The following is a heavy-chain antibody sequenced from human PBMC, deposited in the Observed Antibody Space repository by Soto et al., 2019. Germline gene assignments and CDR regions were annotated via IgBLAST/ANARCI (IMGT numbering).Heavy chain of an antibody. Sequence: EVQLVESGGGLIQPGGSLRLSCAASGFTFSSYSMNWVRQAPGKGLEWISYISSSDINIYYADSVKGRFTISRDIAKNSLYLKMNSLRAEDTAVYYRAIDYGDYVPRNDYWGQGTLVTVSS. CDR3: AIDYGDYVPRNDY. CDR2: ISSSDINI. V-gene: IGHV3-48*01. J-gene: IGHJ4*02. CDR1: GFTFSSYS. D-gene: IGHD4-17*01.